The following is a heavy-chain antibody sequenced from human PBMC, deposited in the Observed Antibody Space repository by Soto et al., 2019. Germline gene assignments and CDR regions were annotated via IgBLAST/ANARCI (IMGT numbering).Heavy chain of an antibody. V-gene: IGHV5-51*01. CDR2: ISPGDSDT. J-gene: IGHJ4*02. CDR3: ARHATYYDILTGYYFDS. Sequence: XESLKISCKGSGYSFSSYWIAWVRQMPGKGLEWMGIISPGDSDTKYSQSFQGQVTISADKSISTAFLQWNSLKASDTAMYYCARHATYYDILTGYYFDSWAQGTPVTVSS. CDR1: GYSFSSYW. D-gene: IGHD3-9*01.